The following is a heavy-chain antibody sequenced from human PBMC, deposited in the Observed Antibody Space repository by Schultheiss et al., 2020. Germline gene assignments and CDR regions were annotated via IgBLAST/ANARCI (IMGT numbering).Heavy chain of an antibody. V-gene: IGHV4-39*01. J-gene: IGHJ4*02. Sequence: SQTLSLTCTVSGGSISSGSYYWSWIRQPPGKGLEWIGSIYYSGSTYYNPSLKSRVTISVDTSKNQFSLKLSSVTAADTAVYYCARGYSSGWYVVDYWGQGTLVTVSS. CDR3: ARGYSSGWYVVDY. CDR2: IYYSGST. D-gene: IGHD6-19*01. CDR1: GGSISSGSYY.